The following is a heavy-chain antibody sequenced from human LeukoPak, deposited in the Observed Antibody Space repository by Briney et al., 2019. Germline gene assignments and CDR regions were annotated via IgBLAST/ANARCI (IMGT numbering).Heavy chain of an antibody. Sequence: GGSLRLSCAASEFTFSNYWMSWVRQAPGKGLEWVANIQEDGKKENYVDSVRGRFTISRDNAKNSLYLQMNSLRDEDTAVYYCTTSRGSRYGYRALELPPTPVDWGQGTLVTVSS. CDR1: EFTFSNYW. CDR2: IQEDGKKE. CDR3: TTSRGSRYGYRALELPPTPVD. D-gene: IGHD5-18*01. J-gene: IGHJ4*02. V-gene: IGHV3-7*01.